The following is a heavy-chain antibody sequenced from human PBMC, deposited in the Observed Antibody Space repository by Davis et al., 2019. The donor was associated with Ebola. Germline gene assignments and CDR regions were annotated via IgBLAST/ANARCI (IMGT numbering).Heavy chain of an antibody. D-gene: IGHD5-12*01. Sequence: SVKVSCKASGYSFTDDGISWVRQAPGQGLEWMGGIIPIFGTANYAQKFQGRVTITADKSTSTAYMELSSLRSEDTAVYYCARDGYSGYDRQDYWGQGTLVTVSS. CDR2: IIPIFGTA. CDR1: GYSFTDDG. CDR3: ARDGYSGYDRQDY. J-gene: IGHJ4*02. V-gene: IGHV1-69*06.